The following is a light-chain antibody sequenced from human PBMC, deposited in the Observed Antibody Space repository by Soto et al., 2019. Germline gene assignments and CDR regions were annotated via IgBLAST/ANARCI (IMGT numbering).Light chain of an antibody. Sequence: EIVLTQSPDTLSLSPGERATLSCRASQIISSSYLAWYQQKPDQAPRLLIYDASNRATGIPARFSGSGSGTDFTLTISSLEPEDFGVYYCLQRSNWPLTFGGGTKVDIK. V-gene: IGKV3D-20*02. J-gene: IGKJ4*01. CDR2: DAS. CDR1: QIISSSY. CDR3: LQRSNWPLT.